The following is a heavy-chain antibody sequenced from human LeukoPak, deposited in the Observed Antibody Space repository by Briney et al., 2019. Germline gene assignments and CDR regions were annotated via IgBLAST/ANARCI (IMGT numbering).Heavy chain of an antibody. D-gene: IGHD3-22*01. CDR1: GGSISSYY. CDR2: IYYSGST. V-gene: IGHV4-59*01. CDR3: ARVGLERYYDSSGYYGRAFDY. J-gene: IGHJ4*02. Sequence: SETLSLTCTVSGGSISSYYWSWTRQPPGKGLEWIGYIYYSGSTNYNPSLKSRVTISVDTSKNQFSLKLSSVTAADTAVYYCARVGLERYYDSSGYYGRAFDYWGQGTLVTVSS.